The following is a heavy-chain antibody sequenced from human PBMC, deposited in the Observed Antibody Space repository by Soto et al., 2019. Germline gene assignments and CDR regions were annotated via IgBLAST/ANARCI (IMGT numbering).Heavy chain of an antibody. V-gene: IGHV2-26*01. CDR1: GFSLSNARMG. CDR2: IFSNDEK. Sequence: QVTLKESGPVLVKPTETLTLTCTVSGFSLSNARMGVSWIRQPPGKALEWLAHIFSNDEKSYSTSLKSRLTIAKDTSKSQVVLTMTNMDPVDTATYYGARGRADSGSYFVFDYWGQGTLVTVSS. J-gene: IGHJ4*02. CDR3: ARGRADSGSYFVFDY. D-gene: IGHD1-26*01.